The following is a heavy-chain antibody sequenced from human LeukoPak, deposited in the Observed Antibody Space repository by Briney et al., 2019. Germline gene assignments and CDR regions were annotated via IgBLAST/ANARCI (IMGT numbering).Heavy chain of an antibody. Sequence: SETLSLTCTVSGGSISSYYWSWIRQPAGKGLEWIGRIYTSGSTNYNPSLKSRVTMSVDTSKNQFSLKLSSVTAADTAVYYCARARIGGFYNYYGMDVWGQGTTVTVSS. CDR3: ARARIGGFYNYYGMDV. V-gene: IGHV4-4*07. CDR1: GGSISSYY. D-gene: IGHD2-15*01. J-gene: IGHJ6*02. CDR2: IYTSGST.